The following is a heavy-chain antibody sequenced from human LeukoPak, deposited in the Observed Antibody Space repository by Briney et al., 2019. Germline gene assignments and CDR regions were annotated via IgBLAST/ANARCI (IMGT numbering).Heavy chain of an antibody. V-gene: IGHV4-4*09. Sequence: SETLSLTCSVSGVSVSDSYCVWIRQTPGKGLEWIGYIYTSGSANYNPSLKSRVTISGDTSKNQFSLKLDFVTAADTAVCYCAARRATDAAIDYWGQGTLVTVSS. CDR2: IYTSGSA. D-gene: IGHD1-1*01. CDR3: AARRATDAAIDY. J-gene: IGHJ4*02. CDR1: GVSVSDSY.